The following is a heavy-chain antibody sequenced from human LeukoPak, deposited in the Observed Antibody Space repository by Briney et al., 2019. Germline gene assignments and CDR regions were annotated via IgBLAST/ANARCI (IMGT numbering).Heavy chain of an antibody. CDR2: ISYDGSNK. J-gene: IGHJ4*02. V-gene: IGHV3-30*03. Sequence: GGSLRLSCAASGFTFSSYGMHWVRQAPGKGLEWVAVISYDGSNKYYADSVKGRFTISRDNSKNTLYLQMNSLRAEDTAVYYCARAMDYWGQGTLVTVSS. CDR1: GFTFSSYG. CDR3: ARAMDY.